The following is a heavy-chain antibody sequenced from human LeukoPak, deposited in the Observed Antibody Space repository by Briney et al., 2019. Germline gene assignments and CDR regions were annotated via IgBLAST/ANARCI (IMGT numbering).Heavy chain of an antibody. CDR2: ISAYNGNT. J-gene: IGHJ3*02. Sequence: ASVKVSCKASGYTFTGYYMHWARQAPGQGLEWMGWISAYNGNTNYAQKLQGRVTMTTDTSTSTAYMELRSLRSDDTAVYYCARDSLGIFNAFDIWGQGTMVTVSS. V-gene: IGHV1-18*04. CDR3: ARDSLGIFNAFDI. CDR1: GYTFTGYY. D-gene: IGHD7-27*01.